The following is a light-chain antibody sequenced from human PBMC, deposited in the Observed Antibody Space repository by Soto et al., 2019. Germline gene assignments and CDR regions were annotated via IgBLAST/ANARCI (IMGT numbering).Light chain of an antibody. J-gene: IGKJ4*01. CDR3: QQYYSTSLT. CDR2: WAS. V-gene: IGKV4-1*01. Sequence: DIVMTQSPDSLAVSPGERATINCKSSQSVLYSSNNKNYLAWYQQKPGQPPKLLIYWASTRESGVPDRFSGSGSGTDFTLTISSLQAEDVAVYYCQQYYSTSLTFGGGTKVEIK. CDR1: QSVLYSSNNKNY.